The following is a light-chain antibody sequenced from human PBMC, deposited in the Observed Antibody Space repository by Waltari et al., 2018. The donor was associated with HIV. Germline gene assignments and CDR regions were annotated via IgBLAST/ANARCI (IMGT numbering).Light chain of an antibody. J-gene: IGLJ3*02. CDR1: ASTIGNNY. Sequence: QSVVTQPPSASGTPGQRVTIPCSRSASTIGNNYVYWYQDLPGTAPKLLIYKNNQRSSGVPDRFSGSKSDTSASLAISGLRSEDEADYYCASWDDNLNSWVFGGGTKLTVL. V-gene: IGLV1-47*01. CDR3: ASWDDNLNSWV. CDR2: KNN.